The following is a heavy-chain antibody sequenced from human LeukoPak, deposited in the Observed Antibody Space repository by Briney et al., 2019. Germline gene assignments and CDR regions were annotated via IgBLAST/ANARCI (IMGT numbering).Heavy chain of an antibody. CDR1: GFTFSSYV. J-gene: IGHJ4*02. D-gene: IGHD3-16*01. CDR3: ANSRRGRGVDY. Sequence: GGSLRLSCAASGFTFSSYVMSWVRQTPGKGLEWVSGISGSGGSTYYADSVKGRFTISRDNSKNTLYLQMNSLKVEDTAVYYRANSRRGRGVDYWGQGTLVTVSS. V-gene: IGHV3-23*01. CDR2: ISGSGGST.